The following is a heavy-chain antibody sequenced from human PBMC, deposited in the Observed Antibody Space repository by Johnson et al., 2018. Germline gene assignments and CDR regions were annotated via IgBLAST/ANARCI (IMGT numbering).Heavy chain of an antibody. CDR3: ASSLDTPLAFDI. V-gene: IGHV3-30*03. D-gene: IGHD2-15*01. J-gene: IGHJ3*02. CDR1: GFTFSSYA. CDR2: ISYDGSNK. Sequence: QLVQSGGGLVQPGGSLRLSCAASGFTFSSYAMSWVRQAPGKGLEWVAVISYDGSNKKYADSVKGRFTISRDNSQNTLYLQMNSLRAEDTAVYYCASSLDTPLAFDIWGQGPMVTVSS.